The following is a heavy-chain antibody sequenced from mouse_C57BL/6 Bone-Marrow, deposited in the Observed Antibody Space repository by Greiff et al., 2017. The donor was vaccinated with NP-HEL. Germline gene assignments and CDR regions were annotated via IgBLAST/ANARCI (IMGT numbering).Heavy chain of an antibody. D-gene: IGHD1-1*01. J-gene: IGHJ3*01. CDR1: GFTFSDYG. Sequence: EVMLVESGGGLVQPGGSLKLSCAASGFTFSDYGMAWVRQAPRKGPEWVAFISNLAYSIYYVDTVTGRFTISRENATNTLYLEMSSLRSEDTAMYYCAVHSYGSSYQEWFAYWGPGTLVTVSA. CDR3: AVHSYGSSYQEWFAY. CDR2: ISNLAYSI. V-gene: IGHV5-15*01.